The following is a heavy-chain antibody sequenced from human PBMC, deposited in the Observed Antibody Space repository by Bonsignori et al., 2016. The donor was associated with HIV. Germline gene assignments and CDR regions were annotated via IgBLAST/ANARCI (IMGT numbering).Heavy chain of an antibody. Sequence: WVRQAPGQGLEWMGCLNPANGGTVYAQRFQGRITMTSDTSISTAYMELSRLESADTAIYYCARPSDSSSWKEWFDPWGQGTLVTVSS. J-gene: IGHJ5*02. D-gene: IGHD6-13*01. CDR2: LNPANGGT. CDR3: ARPSDSSSWKEWFDP. V-gene: IGHV1-2*02.